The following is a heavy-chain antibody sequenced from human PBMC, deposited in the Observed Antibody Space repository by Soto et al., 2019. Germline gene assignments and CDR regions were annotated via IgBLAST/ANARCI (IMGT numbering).Heavy chain of an antibody. CDR1: GFTFSRYA. D-gene: IGHD5-18*01. CDR2: ISYDGSNK. Sequence: QVQLVESGGGEVQPGRSLRLSCAASGFTFSRYAMHWVRQAPGKGLEWVAVISYDGSNKYYADSVKGRFTISRDNSKNTLFLQMNSLRGEDTAVYYCARGPTAMVNYWGQGTLVTVSS. CDR3: ARGPTAMVNY. J-gene: IGHJ4*02. V-gene: IGHV3-30-3*01.